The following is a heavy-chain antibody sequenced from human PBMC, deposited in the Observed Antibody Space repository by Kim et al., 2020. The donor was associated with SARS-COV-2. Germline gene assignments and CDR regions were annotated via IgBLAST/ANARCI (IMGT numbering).Heavy chain of an antibody. CDR2: ISYDGSNK. CDR1: GFTFSSYA. CDR3: AREGEYHGKDY. D-gene: IGHD2-2*01. J-gene: IGHJ4*02. Sequence: GGSLRLSCAASGFTFSSYAMHWVRQAPGKGLEWVAVISYDGSNKYYADSVKGRFTISRDNSKNTLYLQMNSLRAEDTAVYYCAREGEYHGKDYWGQGTLVTVSS. V-gene: IGHV3-30*04.